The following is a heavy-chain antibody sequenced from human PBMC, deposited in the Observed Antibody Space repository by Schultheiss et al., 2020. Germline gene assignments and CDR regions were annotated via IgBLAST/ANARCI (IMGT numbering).Heavy chain of an antibody. V-gene: IGHV3-48*04. CDR2: ISSSGSTI. CDR1: GFTFSSYS. CDR3: AKAVHPRYCSGGSCSYFDY. J-gene: IGHJ4*02. D-gene: IGHD2-15*01. Sequence: GGSLRLSCAASGFTFSSYSMNWVRQAPGKGLEWVSYISSSGSTIYHADSLKGRFTISRDNAKNSLYLQMNSLRAEDTAVYYCAKAVHPRYCSGGSCSYFDYWGQGTLVTVSS.